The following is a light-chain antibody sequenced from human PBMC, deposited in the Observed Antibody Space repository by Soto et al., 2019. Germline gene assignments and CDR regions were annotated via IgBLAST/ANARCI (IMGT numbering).Light chain of an antibody. J-gene: IGLJ3*02. CDR3: ILHMGNGILV. Sequence: QTVVTQEPSFSVSPGGTVTLTCGLSSGSVSTSHLPTWYQQTPGQPPRTLMYSTNTRSSGVPDRFSGSILENKAALTITGAQTDDESDYYCILHMGNGILVFGGGTQLTVL. CDR1: SGSVSTSHL. V-gene: IGLV8-61*01. CDR2: STN.